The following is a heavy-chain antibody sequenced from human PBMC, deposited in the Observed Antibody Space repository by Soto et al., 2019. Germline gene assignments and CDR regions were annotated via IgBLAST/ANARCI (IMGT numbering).Heavy chain of an antibody. D-gene: IGHD6-6*01. CDR3: AKDREGYSNSSFDY. V-gene: IGHV3-23*01. Sequence: GGSLRLSCAASGFTFSRCPMSWVRQAPGKGLEWVSAISGSGGSTYYADSVKGRFTISRDNSKNTLNLQMSSLRATDTAIYYCAKDREGYSNSSFDYWGQGILVTVSS. J-gene: IGHJ4*02. CDR1: GFTFSRCP. CDR2: ISGSGGST.